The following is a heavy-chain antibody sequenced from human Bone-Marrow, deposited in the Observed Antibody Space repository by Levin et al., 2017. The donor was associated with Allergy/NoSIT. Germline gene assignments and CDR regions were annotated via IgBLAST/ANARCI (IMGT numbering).Heavy chain of an antibody. CDR3: ARDYRTGDFWSGLCDS. J-gene: IGHJ5*01. CDR1: GFTFSRFG. V-gene: IGHV3-30*03. D-gene: IGHD3-3*01. Sequence: PGGSLRLSCATSGFTFSRFGIHWVRQAPGKGLEWVAHISHDGHNENYADSVKGRFTVSRDNSKNTLSLQMNNLKFEDTAFYFCARDYRTGDFWSGLCDSWGPGTLVTVSS. CDR2: ISHDGHNE.